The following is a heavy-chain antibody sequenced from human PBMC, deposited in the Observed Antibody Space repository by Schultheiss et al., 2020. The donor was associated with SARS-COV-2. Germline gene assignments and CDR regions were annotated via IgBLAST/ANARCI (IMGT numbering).Heavy chain of an antibody. V-gene: IGHV3-23*01. CDR3: ARDSYDSSGPLDY. CDR1: GFTFSSYE. D-gene: IGHD3-22*01. Sequence: GGSLRLSCAASGFTFSSYEMNWVRQAPGKGLEWVSAISGSGGSTYYADSVKGRFTISRDNSKNTLYLQMNSLRAEDTAVYYCARDSYDSSGPLDYWGQGTLVTVSS. CDR2: ISGSGGST. J-gene: IGHJ4*02.